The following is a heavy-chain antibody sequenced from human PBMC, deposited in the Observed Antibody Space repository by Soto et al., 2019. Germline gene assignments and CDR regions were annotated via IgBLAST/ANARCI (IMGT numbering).Heavy chain of an antibody. V-gene: IGHV4-4*02. CDR3: ARDRSPGGDNWLDP. CDR1: GDAITSNTW. D-gene: IGHD2-15*01. J-gene: IGHJ5*02. CDR2: IYHSGCT. Sequence: QVQLQESGPGLVKPSGTLSLTCGISGDAITSNTWWVWVRQPPGKGLEWIGEIYHSGCTNYTPSLKTRVTISMDKSKNQFSLKLTSVTAADTAIYYCARDRSPGGDNWLDPWGQGRLVTVSS.